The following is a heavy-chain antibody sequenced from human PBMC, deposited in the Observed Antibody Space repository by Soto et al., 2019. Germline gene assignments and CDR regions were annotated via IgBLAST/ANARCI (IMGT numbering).Heavy chain of an antibody. CDR2: ISSSSSYI. CDR1: GFTFSSYS. CDR3: ARGVLRFLDWLGDIDY. Sequence: EVQLVESGGGLVKPGGSLRLSCAASGFTFSSYSMNWVRQAPGKGLEWVSSISSSSSYIYYADSVKGRFTISRDNAKNSLYLQMNSLRAEDTAVYYCARGVLRFLDWLGDIDYWGQGTLVTVSS. D-gene: IGHD3-3*01. J-gene: IGHJ4*02. V-gene: IGHV3-21*01.